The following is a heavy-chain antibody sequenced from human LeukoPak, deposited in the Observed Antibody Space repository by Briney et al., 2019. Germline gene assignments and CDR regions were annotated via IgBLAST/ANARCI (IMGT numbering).Heavy chain of an antibody. V-gene: IGHV5-51*01. CDR1: GCSFTSYW. J-gene: IGHJ4*02. Sequence: GESLKISCKGSGCSFTSYWIGWVRQMPGKVLERMGIIYPGDSDTRYSPSFQGQVTISADKSISTAYLQWSSLKASATAMYYCARVRGDRLYYFNYWGQGTLVTVSS. D-gene: IGHD3-10*01. CDR2: IYPGDSDT. CDR3: ARVRGDRLYYFNY.